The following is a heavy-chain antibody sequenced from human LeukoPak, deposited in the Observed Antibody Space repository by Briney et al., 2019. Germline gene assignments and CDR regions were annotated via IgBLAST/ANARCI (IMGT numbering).Heavy chain of an antibody. J-gene: IGHJ4*02. Sequence: SETLSLTCTVSGGPIRSSSYYWGWIRQPPGKGLEWIGNIYYSGSTYYKSSLKSRVTISVDTSKNQFSLKLSSVTAADTAVYYCASSGNSGSYYDPFDYWGQGTLVTVSS. CDR1: GGPIRSSSYY. CDR2: IYYSGST. D-gene: IGHD1-26*01. CDR3: ASSGNSGSYYDPFDY. V-gene: IGHV4-39*01.